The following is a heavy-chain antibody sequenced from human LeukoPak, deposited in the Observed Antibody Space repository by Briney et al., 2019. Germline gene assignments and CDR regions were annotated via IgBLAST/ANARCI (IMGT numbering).Heavy chain of an antibody. D-gene: IGHD6-19*01. CDR1: GGPISSYY. CDR3: ARHSGIAVAGADFDY. V-gene: IGHV4-59*08. CDR2: IYYSGST. Sequence: PSETLSLTCTVSGGPISSYYRSWIRQPPGKGLEWIGYIYYSGSTNYNPSLKGRVTISVDTSKNQFSLKLSSVTAADTAVYCCARHSGIAVAGADFDYWGQGTLVTVSS. J-gene: IGHJ4*02.